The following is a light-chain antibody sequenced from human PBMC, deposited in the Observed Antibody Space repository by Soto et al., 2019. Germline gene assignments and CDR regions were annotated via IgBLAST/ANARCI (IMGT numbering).Light chain of an antibody. Sequence: QSALTQPASVSGSPGQSITISCTGSSSDVGGYNYVSWYQQHPGKAPKLMIYEVSNRPSGGSNRFSGSNSGNTASLTISGLQAEDEADYYCSSYSSSSTLVFGTGTKLTVL. CDR1: SSDVGGYNY. V-gene: IGLV2-14*01. J-gene: IGLJ1*01. CDR3: SSYSSSSTLV. CDR2: EVS.